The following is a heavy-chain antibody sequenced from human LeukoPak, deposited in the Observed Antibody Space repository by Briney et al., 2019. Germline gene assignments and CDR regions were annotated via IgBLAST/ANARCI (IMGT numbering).Heavy chain of an antibody. J-gene: IGHJ6*03. CDR1: GFTLRNYT. V-gene: IGHV3-11*01. CDR3: ARVLRYCSGGNCYSGGLGYMDV. CDR2: LSGSGVTK. Sequence: GGSLKLSFAASGFTLRNYTMSWFRQPPGKGLEGVSSLSGSGVTKYYADSVKGRFTISRDNAKNSLFLQINSLRAEDTAVYYCARVLRYCSGGNCYSGGLGYMDVWGKGTTVTVSS. D-gene: IGHD2-15*01.